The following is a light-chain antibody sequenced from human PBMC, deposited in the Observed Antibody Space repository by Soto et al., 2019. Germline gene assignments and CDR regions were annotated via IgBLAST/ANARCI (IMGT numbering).Light chain of an antibody. CDR2: DAS. V-gene: IGKV3D-20*01. CDR3: QQYGSSPWT. CDR1: QSVSSSY. Sequence: VLSQSPAALSLSPGERATLSCGASQSVSSSYVAWYQQKPGLAPRLLIYDASSRATGIPDRFSGSGSGTDFTLTISRLEPEDFAVYYCQQYGSSPWTFGQGTKVDIK. J-gene: IGKJ1*01.